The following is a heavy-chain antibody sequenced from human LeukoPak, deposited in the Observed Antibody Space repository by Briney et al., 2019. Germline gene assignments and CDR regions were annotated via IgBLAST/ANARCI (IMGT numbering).Heavy chain of an antibody. V-gene: IGHV4-34*01. CDR1: GGSFSGYY. CDR2: INHSGST. Sequence: SETLSLTRAVYGGSFSGYYWSWIRQPPGKGLEWIGEINHSGSTNYNPSLKSRVTISVDTSKNQFSLKLSSVTAADTAVYYCASSFRSTSRKFDYWGQGTLVTVSS. D-gene: IGHD2-2*01. J-gene: IGHJ4*02. CDR3: ASSFRSTSRKFDY.